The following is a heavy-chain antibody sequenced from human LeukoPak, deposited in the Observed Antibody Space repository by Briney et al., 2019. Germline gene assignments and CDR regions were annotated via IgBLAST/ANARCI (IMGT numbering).Heavy chain of an antibody. V-gene: IGHV1-69*13. CDR1: GGTFSSYA. CDR2: IIPIFGTA. Sequence: ASVKVSCKASGGTFSSYAISWVRQAPGQGLEWMGGIIPIFGTANYAQKFQGRVTITADESTSTAYMELSSLRSEDMAVYYCARSAGDSFDCWGQGTLVTVSS. CDR3: ARSAGDSFDC. D-gene: IGHD6-13*01. J-gene: IGHJ4*02.